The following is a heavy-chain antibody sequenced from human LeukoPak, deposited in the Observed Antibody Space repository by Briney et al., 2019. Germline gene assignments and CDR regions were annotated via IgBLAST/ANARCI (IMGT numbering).Heavy chain of an antibody. D-gene: IGHD1-1*01. J-gene: IGHJ4*02. V-gene: IGHV3-21*01. Sequence: GSLKLSCAASGFTFSSYSMNWVRQAPGKGLEWVSSISSSSSYIYYADSVKGRFTISRDNAKNSVYLQMNSLRAEDTAVYYCAREETGTTGNYFDYWGQGTLVTVSS. CDR3: AREETGTTGNYFDY. CDR1: GFTFSSYS. CDR2: ISSSSSYI.